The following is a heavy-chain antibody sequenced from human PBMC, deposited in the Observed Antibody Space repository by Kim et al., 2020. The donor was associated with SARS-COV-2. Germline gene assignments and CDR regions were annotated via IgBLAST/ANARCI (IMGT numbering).Heavy chain of an antibody. D-gene: IGHD6-19*01. V-gene: IGHV3-23*01. J-gene: IGHJ4*02. CDR1: GFTFSNFA. CDR2: ITGRGGGST. CDR3: AKDPYTSGWYRAGDS. Sequence: GGSLRLSCAAPGFTFSNFAMSWVRQAPGKGLQWVSGITGRGGGSTSYADSVKGRFTISRDNSKNTLFLQMNSLRVEDTALYYCAKDPYTSGWYRAGDSWGQGTLVTVSS.